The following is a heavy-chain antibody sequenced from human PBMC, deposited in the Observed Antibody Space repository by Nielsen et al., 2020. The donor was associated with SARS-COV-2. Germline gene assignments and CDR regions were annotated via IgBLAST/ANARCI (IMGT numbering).Heavy chain of an antibody. CDR1: GLTFSSYS. Sequence: GGSLRLSCAASGLTFSSYSMNWVRQASGKGLEWVSSISSSSSYIYYADSVKGRFTISRDNAKNSLYLQMNSLRAEDTAVYYCARDNPFTVWFGELTGRNAMDVWGQGTTVTVSS. CDR3: ARDNPFTVWFGELTGRNAMDV. CDR2: ISSSSSYI. D-gene: IGHD3-10*01. J-gene: IGHJ6*02. V-gene: IGHV3-21*01.